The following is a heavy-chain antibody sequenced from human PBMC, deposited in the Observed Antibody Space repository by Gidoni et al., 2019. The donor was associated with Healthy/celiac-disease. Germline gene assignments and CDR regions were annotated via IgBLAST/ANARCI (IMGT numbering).Heavy chain of an antibody. J-gene: IGHJ4*02. CDR1: GGSISSYY. Sequence: QVQLQESGPGLVKPSETLSLTCTVSGGSISSYYWSWIRQPPGKGLEWIGYIYYSGSTNYNPSLKSRVTISVDTSKNQFSLKLSSVTAADTAVYYCARHQGLRPTTGIDYWGQGTLVTVSS. D-gene: IGHD4-17*01. V-gene: IGHV4-59*08. CDR3: ARHQGLRPTTGIDY. CDR2: IYYSGST.